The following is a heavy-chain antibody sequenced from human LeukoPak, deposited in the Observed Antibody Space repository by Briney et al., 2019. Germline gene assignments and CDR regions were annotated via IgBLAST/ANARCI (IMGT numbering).Heavy chain of an antibody. CDR1: GDSISSSSSY. D-gene: IGHD1-14*01. V-gene: IGHV4-39*01. J-gene: IGHJ5*02. Sequence: SETLSLTCSVSGDSISSSSSYWGWIRQPPGEGLEWIGSIYYSGSTYYNTSLKSRVSISVDTSKNQFSLKLSSVTAADTAVYYCARVTSRLGWFDPWGQGTLVTVSS. CDR2: IYYSGST. CDR3: ARVTSRLGWFDP.